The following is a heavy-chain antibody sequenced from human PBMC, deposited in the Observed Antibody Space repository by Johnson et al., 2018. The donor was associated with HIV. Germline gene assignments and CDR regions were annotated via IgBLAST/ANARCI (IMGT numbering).Heavy chain of an antibody. CDR2: IYSGGRT. D-gene: IGHD2-15*01. CDR3: ARILLGYCRA. V-gene: IGHV3-53*01. CDR1: GFTVSYNY. Sequence: VQLVESGGGLIQPGGSLRLSCAASGFTVSYNYMTWVRQAPGKGLEWVSVIYSGGRTYYADFVQGRFTISRDNSKNTVYLLMNSLRGEDTAVYYCARILLGYCRAWGQGTMVTVSS. J-gene: IGHJ3*01.